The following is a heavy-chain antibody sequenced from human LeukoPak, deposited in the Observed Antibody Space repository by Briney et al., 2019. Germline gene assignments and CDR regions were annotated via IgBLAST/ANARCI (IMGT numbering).Heavy chain of an antibody. Sequence: SQTLSLTCTVSGGSISSGGYYWSWIRQPPGKGLEWIGYIYHSGSTYYNPSLKSRVTISVDTSKNQFSLKLSSVTAADTAVYYCARNYDSSGTFDYWGQGTLVTVSS. CDR2: IYHSGST. CDR3: ARNYDSSGTFDY. J-gene: IGHJ4*02. V-gene: IGHV4-30-2*02. D-gene: IGHD3-22*01. CDR1: GGSISSGGYY.